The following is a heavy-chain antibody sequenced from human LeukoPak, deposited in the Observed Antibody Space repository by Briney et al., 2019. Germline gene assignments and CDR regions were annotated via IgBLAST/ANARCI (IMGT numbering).Heavy chain of an antibody. Sequence: ASVKVSCKASGYTFTSYDINWVRQATGQGLEWMGWMNPNSGNTGYAQKFQGRVTMTRNTSISTAYMELSSLRSEDTAVYYCARYCSSTSCYQDYWDQGTLVTVSS. CDR3: ARYCSSTSCYQDY. V-gene: IGHV1-8*01. CDR1: GYTFTSYD. J-gene: IGHJ4*02. CDR2: MNPNSGNT. D-gene: IGHD2-2*01.